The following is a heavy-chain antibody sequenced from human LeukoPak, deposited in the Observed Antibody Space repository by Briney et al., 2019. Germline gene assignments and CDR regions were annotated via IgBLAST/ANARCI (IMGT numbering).Heavy chain of an antibody. J-gene: IGHJ3*02. D-gene: IGHD3-22*01. V-gene: IGHV1-2*02. CDR1: GYTFTGYY. CDR3: ARGPYYYDSSGYYYVYAFDI. Sequence: ASVKVSCKASGYTFTGYYMHWVRQAPGQGLEWMGWINTNSGGTNYAQKFQGRVTMTRDTSISTAYMELSSLRSEDTAVYYCARGPYYYDSSGYYYVYAFDIWGQGTMVTVSS. CDR2: INTNSGGT.